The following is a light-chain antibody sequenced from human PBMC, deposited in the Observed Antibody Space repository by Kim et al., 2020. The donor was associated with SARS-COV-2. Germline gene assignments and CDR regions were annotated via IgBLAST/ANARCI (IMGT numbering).Light chain of an antibody. J-gene: IGLJ2*01. Sequence: ELTQPPSASGTPGQRVTISCSGSSSNIGSNYVYWYQQLPGTAPKLLIYSNNQRPSGVADRFSGSKSGTSSSLAISGLRSEDEADYYCAAWDDSLSGVLFGGGTQLTVL. V-gene: IGLV1-47*02. CDR1: SSNIGSNY. CDR3: AAWDDSLSGVL. CDR2: SNN.